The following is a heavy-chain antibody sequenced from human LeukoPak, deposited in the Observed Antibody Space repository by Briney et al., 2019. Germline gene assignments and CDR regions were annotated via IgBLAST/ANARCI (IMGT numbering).Heavy chain of an antibody. V-gene: IGHV4-38-2*02. CDR1: GYSISSGYY. J-gene: IGHJ4*02. D-gene: IGHD3-9*01. CDR2: IYYSGST. CDR3: ARVSYDILTGYSHFDY. Sequence: PSETLSLTCTVSGYSISSGYYWGWIRQPPGKGLEWIGSIYYSGSTYYNPSLKSRVTISVDTSKNQFSLKLSSVTAADTAVYYCARVSYDILTGYSHFDYWGQGTLVTVSS.